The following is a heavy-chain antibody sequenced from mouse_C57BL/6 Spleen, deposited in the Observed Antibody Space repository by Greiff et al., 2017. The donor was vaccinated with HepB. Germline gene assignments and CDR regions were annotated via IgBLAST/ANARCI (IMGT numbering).Heavy chain of an antibody. Sequence: QVQLQQSGAELVMPGASVKLSCKASGYTFTSYWMHWVKQRPGQGLEWIGEIDPSDSYTNYNQKFKGKSTLTVDKSSSTAYMQLSSLTSEDSAVYYCAKGDSSGYSFWFAYWGQGTLVTVSA. V-gene: IGHV1-69*01. CDR3: AKGDSSGYSFWFAY. CDR1: GYTFTSYW. J-gene: IGHJ3*01. CDR2: IDPSDSYT. D-gene: IGHD3-2*02.